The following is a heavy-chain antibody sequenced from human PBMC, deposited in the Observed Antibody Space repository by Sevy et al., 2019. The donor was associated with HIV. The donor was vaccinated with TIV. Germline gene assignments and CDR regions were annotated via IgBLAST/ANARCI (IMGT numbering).Heavy chain of an antibody. Sequence: GGSLRLSCAASGFTFSNFWMSWVRQAPGKGLEWVANIKQDGSEKYYVDSVKGRFTISRDNAKNSLYLQMNSLRAEDTAVYYWARVDRGDAEYFQHWGQGTLVTVSS. CDR2: IKQDGSEK. J-gene: IGHJ1*01. CDR3: ARVDRGDAEYFQH. D-gene: IGHD3-10*01. V-gene: IGHV3-7*01. CDR1: GFTFSNFW.